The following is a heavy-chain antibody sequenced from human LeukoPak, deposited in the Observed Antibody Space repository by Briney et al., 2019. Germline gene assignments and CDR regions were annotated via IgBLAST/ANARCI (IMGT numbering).Heavy chain of an antibody. V-gene: IGHV3-7*03. D-gene: IGHD5-24*01. CDR1: GFTFTSHW. CDR2: IKQDGSEK. Sequence: GGSLRLSCAASGFTFTSHWMNWVRQAPGKGLEWVANIKQDGSEKYYVDSVKGRFTISRDNAKNSLYLQMNSPRAEDTAVYYCASGSGWVQIYWGQGILVTVSS. J-gene: IGHJ4*02. CDR3: ASGSGWVQIY.